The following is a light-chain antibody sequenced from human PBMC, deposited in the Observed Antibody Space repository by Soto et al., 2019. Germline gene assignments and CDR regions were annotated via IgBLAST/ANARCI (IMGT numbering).Light chain of an antibody. CDR3: SSFTSSGTYV. CDR2: DVS. CDR1: SSDVGGYNY. V-gene: IGLV2-14*01. J-gene: IGLJ1*01. Sequence: QSLLTQPASVSGSPAQSITISCTGTSSDVGGYNYVSWFQQYPGKAPKLIIYDVSNRPSGVSNRFSGSKSGNTASLTISGLQAEDEADYYCSSFTSSGTYVFGNGT.